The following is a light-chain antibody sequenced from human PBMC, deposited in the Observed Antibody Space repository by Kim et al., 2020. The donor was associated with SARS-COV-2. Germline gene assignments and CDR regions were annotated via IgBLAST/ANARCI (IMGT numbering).Light chain of an antibody. CDR2: DAS. Sequence: VMTQSPATLSVSPGERVTLSCRASQSVRSYLAWYQQKPGQGPRLLIYDASTRAPGVPARFSGSGSGTEFTLTISSLQSEDFAVYYCKQYNNWPPITFGKGTRL. J-gene: IGKJ5*01. CDR3: KQYNNWPPIT. CDR1: QSVRSY. V-gene: IGKV3-15*01.